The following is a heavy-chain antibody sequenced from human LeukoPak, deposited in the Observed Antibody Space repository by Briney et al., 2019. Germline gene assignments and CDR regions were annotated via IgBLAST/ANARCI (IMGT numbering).Heavy chain of an antibody. CDR3: ARCSGGSCYFDY. Sequence: PSETLSLTCAVYGGSFSGYYWSWIRQPPGKGLEWIGEINHSGSTNYNPSLKSRVTISVDTSKNQFSLKLSSVTAADTAVYYCARCSGGSCYFDYWGQGTLVTVS. CDR2: INHSGST. V-gene: IGHV4-34*01. D-gene: IGHD2-15*01. J-gene: IGHJ4*02. CDR1: GGSFSGYY.